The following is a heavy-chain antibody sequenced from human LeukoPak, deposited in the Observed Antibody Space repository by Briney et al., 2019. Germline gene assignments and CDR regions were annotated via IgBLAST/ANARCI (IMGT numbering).Heavy chain of an antibody. CDR2: ISVNGGST. CDR3: AKGRYNWNDGPFDY. Sequence: PGGSLRLSCAASGFTFSSHAMSWVRQAPGKGLEWVSAISVNGGSTYYADSVKGRFTISRDNSNNTLYLQMNSLRAEDTAVYYCAKGRYNWNDGPFDYWGQGTLVTVSS. D-gene: IGHD1-20*01. J-gene: IGHJ4*02. V-gene: IGHV3-23*01. CDR1: GFTFSSHA.